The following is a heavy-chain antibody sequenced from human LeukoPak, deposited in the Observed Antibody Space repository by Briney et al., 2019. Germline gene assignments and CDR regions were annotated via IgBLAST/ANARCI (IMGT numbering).Heavy chain of an antibody. CDR1: GGSISSYY. D-gene: IGHD2-2*03. CDR2: IYYSGSI. J-gene: IGHJ4*02. CDR3: ARDGGYCSSTNCYDY. V-gene: IGHV4-59*01. Sequence: SETLSLTCTVSGGSISSYYWSWIRQPPGKGLEWIGYIYYSGSINYNPSLKSRVTISVDTSKNQFSLKLRSVTAADTAVYYCARDGGYCSSTNCYDYWGQGTLVTVSS.